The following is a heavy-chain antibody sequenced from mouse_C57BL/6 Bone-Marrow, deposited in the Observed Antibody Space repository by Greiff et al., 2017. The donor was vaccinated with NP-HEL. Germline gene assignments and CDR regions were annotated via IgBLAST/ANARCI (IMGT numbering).Heavy chain of an antibody. D-gene: IGHD4-1*02. CDR3: ARLNWDYFDY. V-gene: IGHV1-18*01. Sequence: EVQVVESGPELVKPGASVKIPCKASGYTFTDYNMDWVKQSHGKSLEWIGDINPNNGGTIYNQKFKGKATLTVDKSSSTAYMELRSLTSEDTAVYYCARLNWDYFDYWGQGTTLTVSS. CDR1: GYTFTDYN. J-gene: IGHJ2*01. CDR2: INPNNGGT.